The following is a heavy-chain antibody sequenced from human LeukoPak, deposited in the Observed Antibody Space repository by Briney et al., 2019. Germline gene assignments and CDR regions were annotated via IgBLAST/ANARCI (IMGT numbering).Heavy chain of an antibody. J-gene: IGHJ4*02. Sequence: SETLSLTCSVSGDSISHYYWSWIRQPPGKGLEWIGYIHYLGSTKYNPSLKSRLTISVDTSKSHFSLRLTSVTAADTAIYYCARTGTTFFDYWGQGSLVTVSS. V-gene: IGHV4-59*01. CDR1: GDSISHYY. D-gene: IGHD1-7*01. CDR3: ARTGTTFFDY. CDR2: IHYLGST.